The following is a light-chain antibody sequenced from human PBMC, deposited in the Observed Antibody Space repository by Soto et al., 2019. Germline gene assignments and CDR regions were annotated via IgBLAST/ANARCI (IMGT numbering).Light chain of an antibody. CDR1: QSVSNN. Sequence: EIVMTQSPATLSVSPGERATLSCRARQSVSNNLAWYQQKPGQAPRLLIYGAFTRAAGIPARFSGSGAGTEYSLTVSSLESEDFAVYYCQQYNKWPLTFGGGTKVEIK. CDR3: QQYNKWPLT. V-gene: IGKV3-15*01. CDR2: GAF. J-gene: IGKJ4*01.